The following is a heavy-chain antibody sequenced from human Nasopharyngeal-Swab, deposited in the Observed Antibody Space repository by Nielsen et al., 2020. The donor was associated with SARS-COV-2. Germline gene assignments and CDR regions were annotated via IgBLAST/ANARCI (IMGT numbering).Heavy chain of an antibody. J-gene: IGHJ4*01. CDR3: ARDIGGFGGY. D-gene: IGHD4-23*01. Sequence: GGSLRLSCAASGFSFSSFWMHWVRQVPGEGLVWVSRIDTGGTRTDYAESVKGRFTISRDNAKNTLYLQMNNLRPEDTAVYYCARDIGGFGGYWGQGTLVTVSS. V-gene: IGHV3-74*01. CDR2: IDTGGTRT. CDR1: GFSFSSFW.